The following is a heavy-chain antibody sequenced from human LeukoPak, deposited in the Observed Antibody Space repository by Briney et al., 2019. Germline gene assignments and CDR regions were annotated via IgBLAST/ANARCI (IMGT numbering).Heavy chain of an antibody. CDR2: ITASGINT. D-gene: IGHD2-15*01. Sequence: GGSLRLSCAASGFTFNSYAMTWVRQAPGKGLEWVSAITASGINTYYADSVKGRFTISRDNSKYTLYLQMNSLRAEDTAIYYCAKGWTDWFDPWGQGTLVTVSS. V-gene: IGHV3-23*01. CDR1: GFTFNSYA. CDR3: AKGWTDWFDP. J-gene: IGHJ5*02.